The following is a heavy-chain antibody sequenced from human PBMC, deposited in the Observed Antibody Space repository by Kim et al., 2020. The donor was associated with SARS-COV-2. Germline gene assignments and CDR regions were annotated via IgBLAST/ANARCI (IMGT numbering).Heavy chain of an antibody. V-gene: IGHV1-69*01. Sequence: AQKFQGRDTITADESTSTAYMELSSLRSEDTAVYYCAREEIGDSSGYYFYWGQGTLVTVSS. CDR3: AREEIGDSSGYYFY. J-gene: IGHJ4*02. D-gene: IGHD3-22*01.